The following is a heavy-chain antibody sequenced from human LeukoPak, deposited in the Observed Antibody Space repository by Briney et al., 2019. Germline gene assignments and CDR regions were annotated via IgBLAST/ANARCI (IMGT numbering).Heavy chain of an antibody. V-gene: IGHV1-2*02. Sequence: ASVKVSCKASGYTFTGYYIHWVRQAPGQGLEWMGWINPNSGGTNYAQKFQGRVTMTRDTSISTAYMELSRLRSDDTAVYSCARGADGVSSNSRGWFDPWGQGTLVTVSS. CDR3: ARGADGVSSNSRGWFDP. J-gene: IGHJ5*02. CDR2: INPNSGGT. CDR1: GYTFTGYY. D-gene: IGHD2-15*01.